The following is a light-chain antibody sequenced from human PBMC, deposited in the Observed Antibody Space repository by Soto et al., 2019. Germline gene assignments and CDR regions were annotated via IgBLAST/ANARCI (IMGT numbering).Light chain of an antibody. CDR2: RAS. CDR3: QQYNNWPKM. J-gene: IGKJ1*01. V-gene: IGKV3-15*01. CDR1: QGANSN. Sequence: EIVMTQSPATLSVSPGERDTLPCRASQGANSNLAWYQQKPGQSPRLLIYRASTRATGIPARFSGSGSGTEFTLTISSLQSEDFAVYYCQQYNNWPKMFGQGTKV.